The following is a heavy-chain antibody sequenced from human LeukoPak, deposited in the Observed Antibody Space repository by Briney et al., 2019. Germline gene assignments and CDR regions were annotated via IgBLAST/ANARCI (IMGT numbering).Heavy chain of an antibody. CDR2: IRQDGSEK. Sequence: GGSLRLSCAASEFTFSRYWMSWVHQAPGKGLEWVANIRQDGSEKYYVDSVKGRFTISRDNAKNSLYLQMNSLRAEDTAVYYCARDTSGFHYWGQGTLVTVSS. J-gene: IGHJ4*02. CDR1: EFTFSRYW. V-gene: IGHV3-7*01. D-gene: IGHD3-22*01. CDR3: ARDTSGFHY.